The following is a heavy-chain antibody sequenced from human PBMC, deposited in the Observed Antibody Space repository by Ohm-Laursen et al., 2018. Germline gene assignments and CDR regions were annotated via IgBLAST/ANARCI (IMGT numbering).Heavy chain of an antibody. J-gene: IGHJ2*01. CDR3: ASKYYYDSSGYYYDWYFDL. Sequence: SLRLSCAASGVTLGDYAMHWVRQAPGKGLEWVSGISWNSDRIGYADSVKGRFTISRDNAKNSLYLQMNSLRDEDTAVYYCASKYYYDSSGYYYDWYFDLWGRGTLVTVSS. V-gene: IGHV3-9*01. CDR2: ISWNSDRI. D-gene: IGHD3-22*01. CDR1: GVTLGDYA.